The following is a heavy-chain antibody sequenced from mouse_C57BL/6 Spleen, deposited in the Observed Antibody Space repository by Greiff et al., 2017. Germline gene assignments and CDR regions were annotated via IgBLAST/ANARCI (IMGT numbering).Heavy chain of an antibody. V-gene: IGHV5-9-1*02. CDR2: ISSGGGYI. CDR1: GFTFSSYS. CDR3: TRDYYGSSSGYMDV. D-gene: IGHD1-1*01. J-gene: IGHJ4*01. Sequence: EVKLMESGEGLVKPGGSLKLSCAASGFTFSSYSMSWVRQTPEKRLEWVAYISSGGGYIYYADTVKGRFTFSRDNARNTLYLQMSSLKSEDTAMYYCTRDYYGSSSGYMDVWGKGTSVTVSA.